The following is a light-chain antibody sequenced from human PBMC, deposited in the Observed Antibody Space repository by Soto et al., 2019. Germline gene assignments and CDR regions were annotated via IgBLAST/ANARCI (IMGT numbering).Light chain of an antibody. J-gene: IGKJ2*01. Sequence: DVHMTQSPSTLSASVGDRVTITCRASESIATWLAWYQQKPGQAPKLLIYDASRLESGIPSRFSGGGSGTEFTLTISGLQPDEFATYYCHQYNSYFGPGTKLES. V-gene: IGKV1-5*01. CDR2: DAS. CDR3: HQYNSY. CDR1: ESIATW.